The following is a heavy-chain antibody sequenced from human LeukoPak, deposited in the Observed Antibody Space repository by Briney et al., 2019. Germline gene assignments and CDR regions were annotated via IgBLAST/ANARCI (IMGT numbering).Heavy chain of an antibody. Sequence: SAISGSGGSTYYADSVKGRFTISRDNSKNTLYLQMPSLRAEYTAVHYCARADICIYARLDYWGQGTLLTVSS. CDR2: ISGSGGST. D-gene: IGHD2-15*01. J-gene: IGHJ4*01. V-gene: IGHV3-23*01. CDR3: ARADICIYARLDY.